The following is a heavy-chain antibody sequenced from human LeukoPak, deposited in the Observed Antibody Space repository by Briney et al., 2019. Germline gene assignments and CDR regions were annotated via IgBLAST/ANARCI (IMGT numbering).Heavy chain of an antibody. D-gene: IGHD4-17*01. V-gene: IGHV3-9*01. Sequence: QSGGSLRLSGAASGFTFDDYAMHWVRQAPGKGLEWVSGISWNSGSIGYADSVKGRFTISRDNAKNSLYLQMNSLRAEDTALYYCAKDIGRYGDYGYFDYWGQGTLVTVPS. CDR2: ISWNSGSI. CDR3: AKDIGRYGDYGYFDY. CDR1: GFTFDDYA. J-gene: IGHJ4*02.